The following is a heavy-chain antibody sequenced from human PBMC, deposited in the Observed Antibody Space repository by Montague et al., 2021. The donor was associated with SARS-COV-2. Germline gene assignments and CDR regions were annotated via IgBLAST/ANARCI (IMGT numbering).Heavy chain of an antibody. CDR2: ISWNSGSV. J-gene: IGHJ4*02. CDR3: AKTGGRWYRFGATVGDYFDY. Sequence: SLRLSCAASGFTFGDYAMHWVRQAPGKGLEWVSGISWNSGSVGYSYSXXVLFTISRDNAKNSLYLQMNSLRAEDTALSYCAKTGGRWYRFGATVGDYFDYWGRGTLVTVSS. CDR1: GFTFGDYA. V-gene: IGHV3-9*01. D-gene: IGHD3-10*01.